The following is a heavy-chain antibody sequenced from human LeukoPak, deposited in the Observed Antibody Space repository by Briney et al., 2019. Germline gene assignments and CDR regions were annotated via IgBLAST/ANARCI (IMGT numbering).Heavy chain of an antibody. CDR3: ARIGGCSSTSCYVGDWFDP. CDR2: ISAYNGNT. D-gene: IGHD2-2*01. V-gene: IGHV1-18*01. Sequence: GASVKVSCKASGYTFTSYGISWVRQAPGQGLEWMGWISAYNGNTNYAQKLQGRVTMTTDTSTSTAYMELRSLRSDDTAVYYCARIGGCSSTSCYVGDWFDPWGQGTLVTVSS. J-gene: IGHJ5*02. CDR1: GYTFTSYG.